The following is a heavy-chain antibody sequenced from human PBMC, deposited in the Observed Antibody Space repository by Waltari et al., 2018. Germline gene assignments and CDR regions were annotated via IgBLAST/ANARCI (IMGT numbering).Heavy chain of an antibody. Sequence: QVQLQQWGAGLLKPSETLSLTCAVYGGSFSGYYWSWIRQPPGKGLEWIGEINHSGSTNYNPSLKSRVTISVDTSKNQFSLKLSSVTAADTAVYYCARVIPRRAIRRGGFDPWGQGTLVTVSS. D-gene: IGHD2-2*01. J-gene: IGHJ5*02. CDR2: INHSGST. CDR1: GGSFSGYY. V-gene: IGHV4-34*01. CDR3: ARVIPRRAIRRGGFDP.